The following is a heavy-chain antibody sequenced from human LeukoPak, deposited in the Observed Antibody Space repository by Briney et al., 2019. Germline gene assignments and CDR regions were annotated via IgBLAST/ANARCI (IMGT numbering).Heavy chain of an antibody. J-gene: IGHJ4*02. D-gene: IGHD6-19*01. CDR3: AKGEFGRGWPN. V-gene: IGHV3-23*01. Sequence: GGSLRLSCAASGFTFSSYALNWVRQAPRKGLEWVSGISNNGVNRNYADSVKGRFTISRDNSKNTLYLQMNSLRAEDTAVYYCAKGEFGRGWPNWGQGTLVTVSS. CDR2: ISNNGVNR. CDR1: GFTFSSYA.